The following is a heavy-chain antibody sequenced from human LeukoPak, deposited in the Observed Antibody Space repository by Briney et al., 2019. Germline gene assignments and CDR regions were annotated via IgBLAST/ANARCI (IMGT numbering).Heavy chain of an antibody. D-gene: IGHD3-10*01. J-gene: IGHJ4*02. CDR3: ARVCYGSGSYYTARFTTYFDY. CDR1: GGSFSGYY. CDR2: INHSGTT. V-gene: IGHV4-34*01. Sequence: SETLSLTCAVYGGSFSGYYWSWIRQPPGKGLEWIGEINHSGTTNYNPSLKSRVTISVDTSKNQFSLKLSSETAADTAVYYCARVCYGSGSYYTARFTTYFDYWGQGTLVTVSS.